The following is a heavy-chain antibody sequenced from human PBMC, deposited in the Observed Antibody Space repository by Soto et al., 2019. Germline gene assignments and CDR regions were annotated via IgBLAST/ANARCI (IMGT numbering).Heavy chain of an antibody. CDR3: ARGGIAVAGKSGILVFDY. D-gene: IGHD6-19*01. CDR1: GFTFSSYW. CDR2: IKQDGSEK. Sequence: GGSLRLSCAASGFTFSSYWMSWVRQAPEKGLEWVANIKQDGSEKYYVDSVKGRFTISRDNAKNSLYLQMNSLRAEDTAVYYCARGGIAVAGKSGILVFDYWGQGTLVTVSS. V-gene: IGHV3-7*05. J-gene: IGHJ4*02.